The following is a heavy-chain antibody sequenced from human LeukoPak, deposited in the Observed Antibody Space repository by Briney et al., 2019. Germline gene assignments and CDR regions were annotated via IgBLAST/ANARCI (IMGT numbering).Heavy chain of an antibody. CDR2: VYYSGST. CDR1: GGSIRSYY. J-gene: IGHJ4*02. Sequence: SETLSLTCTVSGGSIRSYYWSWIRQPPGKGLEWIGYVYYSGSTNYNPSLKSRVSISVDMSKNHFSLKLNSVTAADTAVYYCARTPYSSSWYSVDYWGPGTLVTVSS. CDR3: ARTPYSSSWYSVDY. V-gene: IGHV4-59*01. D-gene: IGHD6-13*01.